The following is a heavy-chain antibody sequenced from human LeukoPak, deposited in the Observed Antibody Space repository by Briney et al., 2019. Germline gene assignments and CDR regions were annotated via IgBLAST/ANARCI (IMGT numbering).Heavy chain of an antibody. Sequence: GGSLRLSCVASGFTFTNYAMNWVRQAPGKGLEWVSGISGSGGSTYYADSVKGRFTISRDNSKNTLYLQMNSLKAEDTAVYYCTVVNYGSGSYPLGYWGQGTLVTVSS. CDR3: TVVNYGSGSYPLGY. J-gene: IGHJ4*02. CDR2: ISGSGGST. V-gene: IGHV3-23*01. D-gene: IGHD3-10*01. CDR1: GFTFTNYA.